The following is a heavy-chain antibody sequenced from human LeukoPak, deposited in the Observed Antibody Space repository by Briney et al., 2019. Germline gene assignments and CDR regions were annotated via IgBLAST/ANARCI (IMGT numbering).Heavy chain of an antibody. V-gene: IGHV3-73*01. CDR2: IRSKANSYAT. J-gene: IGHJ4*02. CDR3: TRLSLNYYDSKGTRSY. Sequence: PGGSLRLSCAASGFTFSSYGMHWVRQASGKGLEWVGRIRSKANSYATAYAASVKGRFTISRDDSKNTAYLQMNSLKTEDTAVYYCTRLSLNYYDSKGTRSYWGQGTLVTVSS. D-gene: IGHD3-22*01. CDR1: GFTFSSYG.